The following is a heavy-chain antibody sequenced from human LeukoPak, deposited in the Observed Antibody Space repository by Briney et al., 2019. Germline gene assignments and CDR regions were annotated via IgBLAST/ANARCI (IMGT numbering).Heavy chain of an antibody. CDR3: ARGRYGRPDY. J-gene: IGHJ4*02. V-gene: IGHV4-59*01. CDR1: RGSIGTYY. D-gene: IGHD5-18*01. Sequence: SETLSLTCTVSRGSIGTYYWSWIRQPPGKGLEWIGDMFYNGTTNYNPSLRRRVTISVDTSKKQFSLKVTSVTAADTAVYYCARGRYGRPDYWGQGTLVTVSS. CDR2: MFYNGTT.